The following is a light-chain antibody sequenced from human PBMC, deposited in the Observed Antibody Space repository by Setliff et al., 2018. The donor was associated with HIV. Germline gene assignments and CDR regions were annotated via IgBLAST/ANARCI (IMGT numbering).Light chain of an antibody. J-gene: IGLJ1*01. CDR2: EVT. V-gene: IGLV2-8*01. CDR1: TSDIGNFDY. CDR3: YSYAGNNFYV. Sequence: QSALPQPPSASGSPGQSVSISCTGTTSDIGNFDYVSWYQQHPVKAPKLIIYEVTKRPSGVPDRFSGSKSDNTASLTVSGLQTEDEADYYCYSYAGNNFYVFGSGTKVTVL.